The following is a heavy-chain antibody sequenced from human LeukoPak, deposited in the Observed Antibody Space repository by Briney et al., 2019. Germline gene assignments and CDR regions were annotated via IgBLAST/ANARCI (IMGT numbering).Heavy chain of an antibody. V-gene: IGHV1-69*04. CDR3: ARTYCSGGSCYFGFGMDV. CDR1: GRTFSSYA. D-gene: IGHD2-15*01. Sequence: SVKVSCKASGRTFSSYAISWVRQAPGQGLEWMGRIIPILGIANYAQKFQGRVTITADNSTSTAYMELSSLRSEDTAVYYCARTYCSGGSCYFGFGMDVWGQGTTVTVSS. J-gene: IGHJ6*02. CDR2: IIPILGIA.